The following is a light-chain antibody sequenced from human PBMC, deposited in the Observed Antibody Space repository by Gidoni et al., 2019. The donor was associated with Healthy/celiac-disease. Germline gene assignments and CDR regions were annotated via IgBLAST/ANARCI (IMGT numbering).Light chain of an antibody. J-gene: IGKJ3*01. V-gene: IGKV1-5*03. CDR1: QSISSW. CDR3: QQYNSYST. Sequence: DIQMTQSPSTLSASVGDRVTITCRASQSISSWLAWYQQKPGKAPKLLIYTASSLESGVPSRFSGSGSGTEFTLTISSLQPDDFAAYYCQQYNSYSTFGPGTKVEIK. CDR2: TAS.